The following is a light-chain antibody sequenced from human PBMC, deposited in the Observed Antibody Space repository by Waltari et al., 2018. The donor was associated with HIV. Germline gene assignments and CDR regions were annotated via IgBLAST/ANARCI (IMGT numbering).Light chain of an antibody. Sequence: QSVLTQPPSASGTPGQRVTISCSGSSSNIGSNYVYWYQQLPGMAPKLLLFRNYQRPSGVPDRFSCSKAGPSASLAISGLRSEDEADYYWAAWGNRLSLLFGGGTKLTVL. J-gene: IGLJ2*01. CDR2: RNY. CDR3: AAWGNRLSLL. V-gene: IGLV1-47*01. CDR1: SSNIGSNY.